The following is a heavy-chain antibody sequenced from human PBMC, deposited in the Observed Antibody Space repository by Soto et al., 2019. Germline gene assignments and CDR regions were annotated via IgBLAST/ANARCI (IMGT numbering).Heavy chain of an antibody. D-gene: IGHD3-10*01. CDR2: ISYDGSNK. V-gene: IGHV3-30*18. J-gene: IGHJ4*02. Sequence: QGQLVESGGGVVQPGRSLRLSCAASGFTFSSYGMHWVRQAPGKGLEWVAVISYDGSNKYYADSVKGRFTISRDNSKNTLYMQMNSLRAEDTAVYYCAKDRGKYYGSGSYGYWGQGTLVTVSS. CDR3: AKDRGKYYGSGSYGY. CDR1: GFTFSSYG.